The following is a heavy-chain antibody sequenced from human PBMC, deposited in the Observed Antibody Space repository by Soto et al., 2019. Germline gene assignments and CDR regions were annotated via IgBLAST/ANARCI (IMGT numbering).Heavy chain of an antibody. J-gene: IGHJ4*02. CDR3: ARQRTSVVTQAYFDV. CDR1: GGSISSYY. V-gene: IGHV4-59*04. Sequence: SETLSLTCTVSGGSISSYYWSWIRQPPGKGLEWIGSIYYSGRTYNNPSLRSRVSMSIDTSKDQFSLKLKSVTAADTALYFCARQRTSVVTQAYFDVWGPGSRVTV. CDR2: IYYSGRT. D-gene: IGHD2-21*02.